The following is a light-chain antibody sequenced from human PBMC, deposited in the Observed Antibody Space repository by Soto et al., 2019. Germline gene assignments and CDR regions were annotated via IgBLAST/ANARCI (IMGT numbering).Light chain of an antibody. CDR3: HQYGSSPPT. CDR1: QSVTSSY. CDR2: AAS. J-gene: IGKJ4*02. Sequence: EIVLTQSPGTLSLSPGERATLSCRASQSVTSSYLAWYQHKPGQAPRLLIYAASRRATGIPDRFTGSGSGTDFTLTISRRGPDDGAVYYCHQYGSSPPTFGGGTKVEI. V-gene: IGKV3-20*01.